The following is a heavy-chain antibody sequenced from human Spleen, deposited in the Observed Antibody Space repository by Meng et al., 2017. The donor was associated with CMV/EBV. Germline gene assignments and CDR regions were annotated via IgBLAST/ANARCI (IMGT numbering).Heavy chain of an antibody. CDR2: IYYSGST. D-gene: IGHD3-3*01. CDR1: GGSISSYY. CDR3: ATYDFWSGYFFDH. J-gene: IGHJ4*02. V-gene: IGHV4-59*01. Sequence: SETLSLTCTVSGGSISSYYWSWIRQPPGKGLEWIGYIYYSGSTNYNPSLKSRVTISVDTSKHQFSLKLNSVTAADTAVYYCATYDFWSGYFFDHWGQGTLVTVSS.